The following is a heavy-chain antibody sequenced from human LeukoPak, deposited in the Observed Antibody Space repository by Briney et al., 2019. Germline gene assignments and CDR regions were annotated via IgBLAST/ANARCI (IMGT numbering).Heavy chain of an antibody. D-gene: IGHD2-8*01. CDR3: ATGPYCTNGVCYREFFQH. Sequence: GASVKVSCKVSGYTLTELSMHWVRQAPGKGLEWMGGFDPEDGETIYAQKFQGRVTMTEDTSTDTVYMELSSLRSEDTAVYYCATGPYCTNGVCYREFFQHWGQGTLVTVSS. CDR2: FDPEDGET. CDR1: GYTLTELS. V-gene: IGHV1-24*01. J-gene: IGHJ1*01.